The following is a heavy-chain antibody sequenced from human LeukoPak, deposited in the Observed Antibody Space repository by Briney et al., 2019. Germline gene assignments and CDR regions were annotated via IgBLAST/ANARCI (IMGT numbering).Heavy chain of an antibody. CDR3: AREGTAYCGGDCYLDY. CDR1: GFTFSTYS. CDR2: IRDSSSYI. D-gene: IGHD2-21*01. J-gene: IGHJ4*02. V-gene: IGHV3-21*01. Sequence: GTSLRLSCAASGFTFSTYSMNWVRQAPGKGLEWISSIRDSSSYIYYADSVKGRFTLSRDNAKNSLYLQMSNLRAEDTAVYYCAREGTAYCGGDCYLDYWGQGTLVTVSS.